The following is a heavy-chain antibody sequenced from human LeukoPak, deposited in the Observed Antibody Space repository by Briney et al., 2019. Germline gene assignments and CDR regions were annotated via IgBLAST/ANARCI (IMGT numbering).Heavy chain of an antibody. CDR2: VDYTGVT. CDR1: GASITASRSY. CDR3: ARVEVFMGIAVAPPGYYYGMDV. V-gene: IGHV4-39*07. Sequence: SETLSLTCTVSGASITASRSYGAWIRQAPGKGLEWIGSVDYTGVTYYNPALQSRVTISVDTSKNTFSLRLTSVTAADTAVYYCARVEVFMGIAVAPPGYYYGMDVWGQGTTVTVSS. J-gene: IGHJ6*02. D-gene: IGHD6-19*01.